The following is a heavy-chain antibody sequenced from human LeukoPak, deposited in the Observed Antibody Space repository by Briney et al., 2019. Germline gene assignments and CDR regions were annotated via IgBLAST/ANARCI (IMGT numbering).Heavy chain of an antibody. Sequence: SGGSLRLSCAASGSTFSDYYMSWIRQAPGKGLEWVSYIDTSATSIYYADSVKGRFTISRDNAKNLVYLQLNSLRAEDTAIYYCARDREEKARIGGMDVWGQGTTVIVSS. V-gene: IGHV3-11*01. D-gene: IGHD3-16*01. CDR2: IDTSATSI. CDR1: GSTFSDYY. CDR3: ARDREEKARIGGMDV. J-gene: IGHJ6*02.